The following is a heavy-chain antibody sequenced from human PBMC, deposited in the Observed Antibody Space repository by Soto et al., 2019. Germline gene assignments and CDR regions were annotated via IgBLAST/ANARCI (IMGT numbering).Heavy chain of an antibody. CDR1: GGSISSSSYY. V-gene: IGHV4-39*07. J-gene: IGHJ5*02. CDR3: ERSQGSKWFDP. CDR2: IYYSGST. Sequence: SETLSLTCTVSGGSISSSSYYWVWIRQPPGKGLEWIGSIYYSGSTYYNPSLKSRVTMSVDTSKNQFSLKLSSVTAVDTAVYYCERSQGSKWFDPWGQGTLVTVSS.